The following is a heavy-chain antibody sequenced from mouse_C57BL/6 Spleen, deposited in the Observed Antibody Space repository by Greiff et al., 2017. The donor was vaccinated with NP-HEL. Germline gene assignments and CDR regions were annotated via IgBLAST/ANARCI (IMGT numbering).Heavy chain of an antibody. J-gene: IGHJ3*01. V-gene: IGHV2-6*01. D-gene: IGHD4-1*01. CDR3: ASLTDGFAY. CDR2: IWGVGST. CDR1: GFSLTSYG. Sequence: VKVVESGPGLVAPSQSLSITCTVSGFSLTSYGVDWVRQSPGKGLEWLGVIWGVGSTNYNSALKSRLSISKDNSKSQVFLKMNSLQTDDTAMYYCASLTDGFAYWGQGTLVTVSA.